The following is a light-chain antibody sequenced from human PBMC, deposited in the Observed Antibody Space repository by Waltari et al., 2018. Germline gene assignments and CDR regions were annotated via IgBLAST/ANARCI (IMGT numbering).Light chain of an antibody. CDR2: GNS. CDR1: SSNIGAGFD. V-gene: IGLV1-40*01. J-gene: IGLJ1*01. Sequence: QSVLTQPPSVSGAPGQRVTISCTGSSSNIGAGFDVHWYQQLPGAAPKLLIFGNSNRPSGVPDRFSGSKSGTSASLASTGLQAEDEADYYCQSYDSNLSGSGVFGTGTKVTVL. CDR3: QSYDSNLSGSGV.